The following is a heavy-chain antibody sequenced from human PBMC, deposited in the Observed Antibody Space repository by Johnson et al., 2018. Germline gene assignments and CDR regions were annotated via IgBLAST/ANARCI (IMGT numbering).Heavy chain of an antibody. D-gene: IGHD1-1*01. CDR1: GFTFSSYW. J-gene: IGHJ3*02. CDR3: ARPHLEANI. CDR2: INQDETKK. Sequence: VQLVESGGGLVQPGGSLRLSCAASGFTFSSYWMSWARQAPGKGLEWVANINQDETKKYYVDSVNGRFTIARDNAKNSLYLQMNSLRAGDTAVYYCARPHLEANIWGQGTMVTVSS. V-gene: IGHV3-7*01.